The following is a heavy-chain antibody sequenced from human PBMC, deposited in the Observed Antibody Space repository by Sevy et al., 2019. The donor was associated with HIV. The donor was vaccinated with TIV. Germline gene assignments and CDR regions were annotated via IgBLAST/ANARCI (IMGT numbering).Heavy chain of an antibody. Sequence: GGSLRLSCAASGFTFSSYGMHWVRQAPGKGLEWVAVLSYDGSNKYYADSVKGRFTISRDNSKNTRYLQMNSLGAEDTAVYYCAKGAADYYYYGMDVWGQGTTVTVSS. CDR2: LSYDGSNK. D-gene: IGHD6-25*01. CDR3: AKGAADYYYYGMDV. CDR1: GFTFSSYG. J-gene: IGHJ6*02. V-gene: IGHV3-30*18.